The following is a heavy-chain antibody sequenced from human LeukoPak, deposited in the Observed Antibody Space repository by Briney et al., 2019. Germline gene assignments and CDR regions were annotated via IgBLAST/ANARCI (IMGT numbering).Heavy chain of an antibody. CDR2: IIPIFGTA. V-gene: IGHV1-69*06. Sequence: SVKVSCKASGGAFSSYAISWVRQAPGQGLEWMGGIIPIFGTANYAQKFQGRVTITADKSTSTAYMELSSLRSEDTAVYYCARAVLLWFGESYYYYYMDVWGKGTTVTVSS. CDR1: GGAFSSYA. CDR3: ARAVLLWFGESYYYYYMDV. D-gene: IGHD3-10*01. J-gene: IGHJ6*03.